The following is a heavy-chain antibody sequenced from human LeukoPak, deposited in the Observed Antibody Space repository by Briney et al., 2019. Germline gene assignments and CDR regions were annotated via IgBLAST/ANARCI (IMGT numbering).Heavy chain of an antibody. CDR3: ASKGQDSSGYFFDY. D-gene: IGHD3-22*01. J-gene: IGHJ4*02. CDR1: GDTFTSYG. CDR2: ISAYNGNT. Sequence: GASVKVSCKASGDTFTSYGISWVRQAPGQGLEWMGWISAYNGNTNYAQKLQGRVTMTTDTSTSTAYMELRSLRSDDTAVYYCASKGQDSSGYFFDYWGQGTLVTVSS. V-gene: IGHV1-18*01.